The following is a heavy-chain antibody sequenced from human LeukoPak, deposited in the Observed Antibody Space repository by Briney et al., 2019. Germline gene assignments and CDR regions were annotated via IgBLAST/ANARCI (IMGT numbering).Heavy chain of an antibody. Sequence: GGSLRLSCAASGFTFSSYSMNWVRQAPGKGLEWVSSISSSSSYIYYADSVKGRFTISRDNAKNSLYLQMNSLRAEDTAVYYCARGGGARRATGDPLLDAFDIWGQGTMVTVSS. V-gene: IGHV3-21*01. CDR1: GFTFSSYS. D-gene: IGHD7-27*01. J-gene: IGHJ3*02. CDR3: ARGGGARRATGDPLLDAFDI. CDR2: ISSSSSYI.